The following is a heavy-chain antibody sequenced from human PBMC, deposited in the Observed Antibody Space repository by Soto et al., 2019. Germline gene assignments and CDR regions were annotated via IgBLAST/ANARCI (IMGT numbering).Heavy chain of an antibody. CDR3: ARDVWYYYDSSGYYEGLFDY. CDR1: GFTFSSYW. J-gene: IGHJ4*02. CDR2: IKQDGSEK. Sequence: GGSLRLSCAASGFTFSSYWMSWVRQAPGKGLEWVANIKQDGSEKYYVDSVKGRFTISRDNAKNSLYLQMNSLRAEDTAVYYCARDVWYYYDSSGYYEGLFDYWGQGTLVTVSS. V-gene: IGHV3-7*05. D-gene: IGHD3-22*01.